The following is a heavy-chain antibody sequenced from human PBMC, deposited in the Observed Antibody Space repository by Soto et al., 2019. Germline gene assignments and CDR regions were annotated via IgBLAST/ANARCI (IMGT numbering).Heavy chain of an antibody. V-gene: IGHV3-11*06. J-gene: IGHJ3*02. CDR2: ISSSSSYT. CDR1: GFTFSDYY. CDR3: ARGLIEVAGYGGAFDI. D-gene: IGHD6-19*01. Sequence: GGSLSLSCAASGFTFSDYYMSWIRQAPGKGLEWVSYISSSSSYTNYADSVKGRFTISRDNAKNSLYLQMNSLRAEDTAVYYCARGLIEVAGYGGAFDIWGKGTMATVSS.